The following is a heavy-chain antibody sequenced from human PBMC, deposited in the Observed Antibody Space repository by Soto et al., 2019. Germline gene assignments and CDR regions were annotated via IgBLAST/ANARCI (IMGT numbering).Heavy chain of an antibody. CDR2: INSDGSSK. V-gene: IGHV3-74*01. CDR3: AKDRYFDYREHPIRAYYFDY. CDR1: GFTFSSYL. Sequence: GGSLRLSCAASGFTFSSYLMHWVRQAPGKGLVWVSRINSDGSSKNYADSVKGRFTISRDNSKNTLYLQMNSLRAEDTAVYYCAKDRYFDYREHPIRAYYFDYWGQGTLVTSPQ. J-gene: IGHJ4*02. D-gene: IGHD3-9*01.